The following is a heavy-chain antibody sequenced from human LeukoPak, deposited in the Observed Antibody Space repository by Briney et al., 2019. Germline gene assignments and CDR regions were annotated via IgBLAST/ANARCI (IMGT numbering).Heavy chain of an antibody. D-gene: IGHD3-22*01. CDR3: ARDDSSSLDAFEI. CDR2: INPNSGGS. Sequence: ASVEVSCKASGYTFTGYYMHWVRQAPGQGREWMGWINPNSGGSNYAQKFQGRVTMTRDTSISTAYMELSRLRSDDTAVYYCARDDSSSLDAFEIWGQGTMVTVSS. V-gene: IGHV1-2*02. CDR1: GYTFTGYY. J-gene: IGHJ3*02.